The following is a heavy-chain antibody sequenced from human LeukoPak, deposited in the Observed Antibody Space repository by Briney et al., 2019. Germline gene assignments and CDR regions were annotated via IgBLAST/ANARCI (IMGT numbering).Heavy chain of an antibody. CDR2: ISYDGSNK. J-gene: IGHJ5*02. CDR1: GFTFSSYA. V-gene: IGHV3-30*04. D-gene: IGHD1-26*01. Sequence: PGGSLRLSCAASGFTFSSYAMHWVRQAPGKGLEWVAVISYDGSNKYYADSVKGRLTISRDNSKNTLYLQMNSLRAEDTAVYYCARARIVDPNWFDPWGQGTLVTVSS. CDR3: ARARIVDPNWFDP.